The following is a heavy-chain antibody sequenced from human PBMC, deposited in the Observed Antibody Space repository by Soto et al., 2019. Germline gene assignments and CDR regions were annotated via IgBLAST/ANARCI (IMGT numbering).Heavy chain of an antibody. CDR3: AKWGGYAYWTVLGP. Sequence: EVQLVESGGGLVRPGGSLRLSCVASGITLSSSWMAWVRQAPGKGLEWVANIKQDGSEKYYVDSVKGRFTIPRDNAENSLYLQMSDLRGEDTAIYYCAKWGGYAYWTVLGPWGQGTLVTVSS. CDR2: IKQDGSEK. V-gene: IGHV3-7*01. D-gene: IGHD3-16*01. CDR1: GITLSSSW. J-gene: IGHJ5*02.